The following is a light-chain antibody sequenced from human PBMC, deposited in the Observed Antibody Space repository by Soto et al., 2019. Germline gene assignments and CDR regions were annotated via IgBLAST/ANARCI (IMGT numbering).Light chain of an antibody. V-gene: IGKV3D-15*01. Sequence: EIVMTQSPATLSVSPGERATLSCRASQSVSSNLAWYQQKPGQAPRLLIYAASSRATGIPDRFSGGGSGTDFTLTISCLQSEDFATYYCQQYYSYPWTFGQGTKV. CDR3: QQYYSYPWT. CDR2: AAS. CDR1: QSVSSN. J-gene: IGKJ1*01.